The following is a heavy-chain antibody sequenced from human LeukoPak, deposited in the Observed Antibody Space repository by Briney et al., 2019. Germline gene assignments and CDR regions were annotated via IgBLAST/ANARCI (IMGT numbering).Heavy chain of an antibody. CDR2: IRSKANSYAT. Sequence: PGGALRLSCADSGFTFSGSAMHWVRQASGKGLEWVGRIRSKANSYATAYAASVKGRFTIARDDSKNTAYLQMNSLKTEDTAVYYCTRLGGIAVAGTRGGFDYWGQGTLVTVSS. D-gene: IGHD6-19*01. V-gene: IGHV3-73*01. CDR3: TRLGGIAVAGTRGGFDY. CDR1: GFTFSGSA. J-gene: IGHJ4*02.